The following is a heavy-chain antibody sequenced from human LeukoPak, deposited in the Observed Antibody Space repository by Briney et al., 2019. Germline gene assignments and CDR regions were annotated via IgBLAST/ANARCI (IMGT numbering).Heavy chain of an antibody. Sequence: PGGSLRLSCAASGFTFSSYAMSWLRQAPGKGLEWVSAISGSGGSTFYADSVKGRFTISRLNSKNTLYLQMNSLRAEDTAVYYCAKEYIYGDLYFDYWGQGTLVTVSS. V-gene: IGHV3-23*01. CDR2: ISGSGGST. CDR1: GFTFSSYA. J-gene: IGHJ4*02. D-gene: IGHD4-17*01. CDR3: AKEYIYGDLYFDY.